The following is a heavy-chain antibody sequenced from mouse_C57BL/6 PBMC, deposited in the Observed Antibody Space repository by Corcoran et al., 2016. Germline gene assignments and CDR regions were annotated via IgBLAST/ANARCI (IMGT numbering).Heavy chain of an antibody. CDR2: INTYSGVP. V-gene: IGHV9-3*01. Sequence: QIQLVQSGPELKKPGETVKISCKASGYTFTTYGMSWVKQAPGKGLKWMGWINTYSGVPTYADDFKGRFAFSLETSASTAYLQINNLKNEDTATYFCARCDYYAMDYWGQGTSVTVSS. J-gene: IGHJ4*01. CDR3: ARCDYYAMDY. CDR1: GYTFTTYG.